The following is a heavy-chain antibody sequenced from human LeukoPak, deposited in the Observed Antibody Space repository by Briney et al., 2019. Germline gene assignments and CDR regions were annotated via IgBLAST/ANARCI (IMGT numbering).Heavy chain of an antibody. Sequence: GGSLRLSCAASGFTFSSYSMNWVRQTPGQGLEWVSYITSDSSTMFYADSVKGRFTASRDNAENSMYLQMNSLRAEDTAVYYCARVALRPIDYSNPEFDPWGQGTLVAVSS. CDR2: ITSDSSTM. J-gene: IGHJ5*02. V-gene: IGHV3-48*01. CDR1: GFTFSSYS. CDR3: ARVALRPIDYSNPEFDP. D-gene: IGHD4-11*01.